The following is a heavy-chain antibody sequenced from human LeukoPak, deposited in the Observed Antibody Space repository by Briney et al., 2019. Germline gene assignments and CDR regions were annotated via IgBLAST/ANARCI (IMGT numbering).Heavy chain of an antibody. CDR3: ARGGAIVATISAFDI. CDR2: IKGDGITT. J-gene: IGHJ3*02. CDR1: GFTFSSFW. D-gene: IGHD5-12*01. Sequence: GGSLRLSCEASGFTFSSFWMHWVRQAPGKGLVWVARIKGDGITTNYADPAKGRFTVSRDNAKNTVYLQMNSLRDEDTAVYYCARGGAIVATISAFDIWGQGTMVTVSS. V-gene: IGHV3-74*01.